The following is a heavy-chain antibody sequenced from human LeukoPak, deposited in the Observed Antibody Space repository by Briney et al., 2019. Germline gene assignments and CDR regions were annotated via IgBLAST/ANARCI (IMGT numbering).Heavy chain of an antibody. J-gene: IGHJ4*02. V-gene: IGHV3-7*04. CDR1: GFTFSSHW. D-gene: IGHD6-19*01. CDR3: ARDLAMAQHDE. Sequence: GGSLRLSCAASGFTFSSHWMSSVGQAPGKGLEWVANIKHDGSDKNYVDSVKGRFTISRDNAKNSVYLQMNSLRAEDTAVYYCARDLAMAQHDEWGQGTLVTVSS. CDR2: IKHDGSDK.